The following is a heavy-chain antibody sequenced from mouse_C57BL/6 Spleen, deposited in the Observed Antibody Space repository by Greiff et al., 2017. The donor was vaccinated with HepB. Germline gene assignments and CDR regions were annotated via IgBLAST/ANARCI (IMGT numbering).Heavy chain of an antibody. V-gene: IGHV1-4*01. D-gene: IGHD2-2*01. J-gene: IGHJ3*01. CDR3: ASGVTTTPFDY. CDR2: INPSSGYT. Sequence: VQLQQSGAELARPGASVKMSCKASGYTFTSYTMHWVKQRPGQGLEWIGYINPSSGYTKYNQKFKDKATLTADKSSSTAYMQLSSLTSEDSAVYYCASGVTTTPFDYWGQGTLVTVSA. CDR1: GYTFTSYT.